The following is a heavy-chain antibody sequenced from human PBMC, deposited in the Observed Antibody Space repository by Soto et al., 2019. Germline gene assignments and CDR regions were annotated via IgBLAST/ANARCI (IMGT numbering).Heavy chain of an antibody. Sequence: VASVKVSCKASGYTFTSYDINWVRQAIGQGLAWMVLMNPNSDNTGYAQKYQGRVTMTRNTSISTAYMELSSLRSEDTAVYYCARGHRSSSSYLDYWGQGTLVTVSA. CDR2: MNPNSDNT. CDR3: ARGHRSSSSYLDY. V-gene: IGHV1-8*01. J-gene: IGHJ4*02. CDR1: GYTFTSYD. D-gene: IGHD6-6*01.